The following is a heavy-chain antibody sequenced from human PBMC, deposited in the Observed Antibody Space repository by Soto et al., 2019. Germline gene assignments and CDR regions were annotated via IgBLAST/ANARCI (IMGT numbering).Heavy chain of an antibody. Sequence: ASVKVSWKASGYTFSSYAMHCVRQSPGQRLEWMGRINAGYGNTKSSQKFQDRVTISRDTSASTAYMELTSLRSEDTAVYYYGRDTGGGTYDFCAQGTLVTVSS. D-gene: IGHD3-16*01. CDR3: GRDTGGGTYDF. CDR1: GYTFSSYA. V-gene: IGHV1-3*01. J-gene: IGHJ4*02. CDR2: INAGYGNT.